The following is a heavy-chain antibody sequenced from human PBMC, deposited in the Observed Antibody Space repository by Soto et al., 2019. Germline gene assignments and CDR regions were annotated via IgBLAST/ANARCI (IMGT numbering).Heavy chain of an antibody. CDR1: GFTFSSYA. CDR3: AKDRIAAGNWFDP. V-gene: IGHV3-23*01. D-gene: IGHD6-25*01. Sequence: GGSLRLSCAASGFTFSSYAMSWVRQSPGKGLEWVSTRSGERTYYADSVEGRFTISRETSKNTLYLQMNSLRAEDTAVYYCAKDRIAAGNWFDPWGQGTLVTVSS. CDR2: RSGERT. J-gene: IGHJ5*02.